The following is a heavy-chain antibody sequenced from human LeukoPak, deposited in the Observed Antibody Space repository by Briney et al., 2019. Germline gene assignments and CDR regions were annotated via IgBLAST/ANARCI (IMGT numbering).Heavy chain of an antibody. V-gene: IGHV3-15*01. D-gene: IGHD3-10*01. CDR2: ITSRSDGGTT. CDR3: ITRGGDGGY. Sequence: GGSLRLSCAASGFTFINAWMSWVRQGPGKGLEWVGRITSRSDGGTTDYAAPVKGRFSISRDDSKSTLYLQMNSLNTEDTAVYYCITRGGDGGYWGQGTLVTVSS. CDR1: GFTFINAW. J-gene: IGHJ4*02.